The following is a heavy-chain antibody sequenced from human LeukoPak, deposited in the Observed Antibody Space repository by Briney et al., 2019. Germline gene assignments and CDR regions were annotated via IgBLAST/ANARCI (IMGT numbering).Heavy chain of an antibody. CDR3: ARSYSGWFEDAFDI. V-gene: IGHV4-59*01. CDR1: GASISSYH. J-gene: IGHJ3*02. Sequence: PSETLSLTCTVSGASISSYHWNWIRQPPGKGLEWIGYDYYRGGTNYNPSLKSRATISLDTSRNQFSLKLSSVTAADTAVYYCARSYSGWFEDAFDIWGQGTMVTVSS. D-gene: IGHD6-19*01. CDR2: DYYRGGT.